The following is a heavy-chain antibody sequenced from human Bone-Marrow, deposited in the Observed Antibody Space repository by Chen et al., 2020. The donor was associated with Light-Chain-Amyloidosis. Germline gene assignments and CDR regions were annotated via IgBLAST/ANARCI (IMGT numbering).Heavy chain of an antibody. D-gene: IGHD2-2*01. Sequence: QVQLQESGPGLVKPSQTLSLTCSVAGTSFSADDYYWSWIRQPPGKGLEWIGYIDKSGITYYNPSLKSRVSISVDTSKNQFSLNLSSVTAADTAVYYCARELPFAIWGQGTLVTVSS. V-gene: IGHV4-30-4*01. CDR3: ARELPFAI. CDR1: GTSFSADDYY. CDR2: IDKSGIT. J-gene: IGHJ4*02.